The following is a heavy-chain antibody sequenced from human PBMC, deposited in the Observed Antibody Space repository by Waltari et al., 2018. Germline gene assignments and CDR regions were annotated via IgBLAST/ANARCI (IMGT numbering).Heavy chain of an antibody. D-gene: IGHD2-2*01. CDR1: GYTFTSYD. CDR2: MNPNSGNT. Sequence: QVQLVQSGAEVKKPGASVKVSCKASGYTFTSYDINWVRQATGQGLEWMGWMNPNSGNTGYAQKFQGRVTMTRNTSISTAYMELSSLRSEDTAVYYCARGDCSSTSCYYWFDPWGQGTLVTVSS. J-gene: IGHJ5*02. V-gene: IGHV1-8*01. CDR3: ARGDCSSTSCYYWFDP.